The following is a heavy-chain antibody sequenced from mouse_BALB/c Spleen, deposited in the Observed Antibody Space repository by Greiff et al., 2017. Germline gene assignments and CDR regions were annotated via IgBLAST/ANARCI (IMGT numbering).Heavy chain of an antibody. CDR3: ARERYGDY. J-gene: IGHJ2*01. Sequence: VQLQQSGPELVKPGASVKMSCKASGYTFTSYVMHWVKQKPGQGLEWIGYINPSNVGTKYNEKFKGKATLTSDKASSTAYMELSSLTSEDSAVYYCARERYGDYWGQGTTLTVSS. CDR2: INPSNVGT. V-gene: IGHV1-14*01. CDR1: GYTFTSYV. D-gene: IGHD2-14*01.